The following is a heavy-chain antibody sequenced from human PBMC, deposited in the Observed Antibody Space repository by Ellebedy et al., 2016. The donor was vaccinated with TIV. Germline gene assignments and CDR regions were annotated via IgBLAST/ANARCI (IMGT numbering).Heavy chain of an antibody. D-gene: IGHD4-23*01. CDR1: GGSISSGGHY. V-gene: IGHV4-31*03. J-gene: IGHJ2*01. CDR3: ARGGAGGYWYFDL. CDR2: IYYSGST. Sequence: MPSETLSLTCTVSGGSISSGGHYWSWIRQHQGKGLEWIGYIYYSGSTNYKPSLKSRVTISVDTSKNKFSLKLNSVTAADTAVYYCARGGAGGYWYFDLWGRGTLVTVSS.